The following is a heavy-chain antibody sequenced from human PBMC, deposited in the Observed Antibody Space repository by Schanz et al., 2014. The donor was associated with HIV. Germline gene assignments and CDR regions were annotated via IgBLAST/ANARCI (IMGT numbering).Heavy chain of an antibody. CDR2: ISYDGSNK. CDR1: GFTFDSYG. V-gene: IGHV3-30*18. J-gene: IGHJ6*02. Sequence: QVQLVESGGGVVQPGRSLRLSCAASGFTFDSYGIHWVRQAPCKGLEWVAVISYDGSNKKYADSMKGRFTISRDNSKNTRYLQMKSLRPEDTAVYYCAKDRNHYDSRYRGKGNYYYYYGMDVWGQGTTVTVSS. CDR3: AKDRNHYDSRYRGKGNYYYYYGMDV. D-gene: IGHD3-22*01.